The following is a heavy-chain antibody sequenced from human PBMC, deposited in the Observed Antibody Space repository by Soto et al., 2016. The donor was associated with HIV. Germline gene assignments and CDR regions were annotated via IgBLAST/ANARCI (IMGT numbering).Heavy chain of an antibody. Sequence: QVQLVQSGAEVKKPGASVKVSCKASGYTFTGYYMHWVRQAPGQGLEWMGWINPNSGGTNYAQKFQGRVTMTRDTSISTAYMELSRLRSDDTAVYYCARGRVRGPRSCYFVLLGPRERLVDRLL. CDR1: GYTFTGYY. CDR2: INPNSGGT. V-gene: IGHV1-2*02. CDR3: ARGRVRGPRSCYFVL. D-gene: IGHD3-10*01. J-gene: IGHJ4*03.